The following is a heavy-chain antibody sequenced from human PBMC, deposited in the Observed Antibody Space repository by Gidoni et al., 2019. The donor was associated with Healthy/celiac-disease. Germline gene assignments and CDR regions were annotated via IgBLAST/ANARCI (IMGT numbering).Heavy chain of an antibody. CDR3: ARDLGSGSYVGWFDP. CDR2: ITAGNGNT. CDR1: GYTFTSSA. Sequence: QVQLVQSGAEVKKPGASVKVSCKASGYTFTSSAMHWVRPAPGQRLEWMGWITAGNGNTKYSQKFQGRVTITRDTSSSTVYMGLSSLRSEDTAVYYCARDLGSGSYVGWFDPWGQGTLVTVSS. V-gene: IGHV1-3*01. J-gene: IGHJ5*02. D-gene: IGHD6-25*01.